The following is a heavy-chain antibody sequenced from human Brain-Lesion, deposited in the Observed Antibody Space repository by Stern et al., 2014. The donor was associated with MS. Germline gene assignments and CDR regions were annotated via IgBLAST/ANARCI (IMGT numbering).Heavy chain of an antibody. J-gene: IGHJ1*01. CDR1: GFSFSTYA. V-gene: IGHV3-23*04. CDR2: ISSRGAPT. Sequence: EVQLVESGGGLVQPGGSLRLSCAASGFSFSTYAMSWVRQTPGKGLQWVSFISSRGAPTYYADSVKGRFTISRDNSKNTLSLQMDSLRADDTAVYYCAKWPHHIAVAGTRSFQHWGQGTLVTVSS. CDR3: AKWPHHIAVAGTRSFQH. D-gene: IGHD6-19*01.